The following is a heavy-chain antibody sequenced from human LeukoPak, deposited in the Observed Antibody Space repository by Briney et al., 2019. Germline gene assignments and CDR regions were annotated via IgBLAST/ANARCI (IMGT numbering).Heavy chain of an antibody. Sequence: GGSLRLSCAASGFTFSRYSMTWVRQAPGKGLEWVSSFTSMSRTIYYADSVKGRFTISRDNAKNSLYLQMNSLRAEDTAVYYCARVWERYFDWLPSDYWGQGTLVTVSS. J-gene: IGHJ4*02. D-gene: IGHD3-9*01. CDR3: ARVWERYFDWLPSDY. CDR2: FTSMSRTI. V-gene: IGHV3-21*01. CDR1: GFTFSRYS.